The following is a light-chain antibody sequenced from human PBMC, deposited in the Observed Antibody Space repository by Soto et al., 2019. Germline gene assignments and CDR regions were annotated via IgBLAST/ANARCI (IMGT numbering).Light chain of an antibody. CDR3: HQRSNWPRT. Sequence: EIVLTQSPATLSLSPGERATLSCRASQSVSSNLAWYQQKPGQAPRLLIYDVSNRATGIPARFSGSGSGTDFTLTISSLEPEDFAVYYCHQRSNWPRTFGQGTKVDI. V-gene: IGKV3-11*01. J-gene: IGKJ1*01. CDR2: DVS. CDR1: QSVSSN.